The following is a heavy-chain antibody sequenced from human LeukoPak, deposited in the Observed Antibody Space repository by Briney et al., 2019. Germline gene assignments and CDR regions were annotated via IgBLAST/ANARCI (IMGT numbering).Heavy chain of an antibody. CDR2: INHSGDT. CDR1: GGSFSGYY. J-gene: IGHJ4*02. D-gene: IGHD6-13*01. V-gene: IGHV4-34*01. CDR3: ARRRIAAAVDS. Sequence: SETLSLTCAVYGGSFSGYYWSWIRQPPGKGLEWIGEINHSGDTNYNPSLKSRVTISVDTSKNQFSLKLSSVTAADTAVYYCARRRIAAAVDSWGQGTLVTVSS.